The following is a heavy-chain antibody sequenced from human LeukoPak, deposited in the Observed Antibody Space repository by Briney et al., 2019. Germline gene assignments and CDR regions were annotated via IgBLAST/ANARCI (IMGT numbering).Heavy chain of an antibody. CDR1: GFTFNNYG. V-gene: IGHV3-33*01. D-gene: IGHD5-18*01. J-gene: IGHJ6*02. CDR3: VRDRGSGYSCGMYYYFYGVDV. CDR2: IWYDGSNK. Sequence: GGSLRLSCAASGFTFNNYGMHWVCQAPGKGLEWVAAIWYDGSNKYYADSVKGRFTISRDNSKNTLYLQMNSLRAEETAVYYCVRDRGSGYSCGMYYYFYGVDVWGQGTTVTVSS.